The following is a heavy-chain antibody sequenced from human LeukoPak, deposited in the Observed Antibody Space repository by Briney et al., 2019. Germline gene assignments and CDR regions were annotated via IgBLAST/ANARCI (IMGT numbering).Heavy chain of an antibody. V-gene: IGHV3-30*18. CDR2: ISYDGSNK. D-gene: IGHD3-10*01. J-gene: IGHJ4*02. CDR3: AKDPLKYYYGSGNLDY. CDR1: GFTFSSYG. Sequence: GGSLRLSCAASGFTFSSYGMHWVRQAPGKGLEWVAVISYDGSNKYYADSVKGRFTISRDNSKNTLYLQMSSLRAEDTAVYYCAKDPLKYYYGSGNLDYWGQGTLVTVSS.